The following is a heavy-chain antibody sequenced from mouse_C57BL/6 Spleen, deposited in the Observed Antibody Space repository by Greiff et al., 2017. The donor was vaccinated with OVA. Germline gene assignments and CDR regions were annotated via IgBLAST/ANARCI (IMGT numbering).Heavy chain of an antibody. CDR3: DRCGDLLGAMDY. Sequence: EVQLQQSVAELVRPGASVKLSCTSSGFHIKNTYMHWVKQRPEQGLEWIGRIDPANGNTKSVPKFQGKATITADPSSNTAYLQLSSRTSEDTAIDYCDRCGDLLGAMDYWGQGTSVTVSS. D-gene: IGHD2-1*01. V-gene: IGHV14-3*01. CDR2: IDPANGNT. J-gene: IGHJ4*01. CDR1: GFHIKNTY.